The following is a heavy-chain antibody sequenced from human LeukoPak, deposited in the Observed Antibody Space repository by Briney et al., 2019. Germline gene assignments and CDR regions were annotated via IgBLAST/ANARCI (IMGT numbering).Heavy chain of an antibody. V-gene: IGHV1-69*05. Sequence: GSSGKVSCKASGRTFSSYAISWVRQAPGQGHEWMGGIIPIFGTANYAQKFPGRVTTTTDESTSTAYMALSSVRSEDTAVYYCASLPNYYDSSGLDAFDIWGQGTMVTVSS. CDR1: GRTFSSYA. J-gene: IGHJ3*02. CDR2: IIPIFGTA. D-gene: IGHD3-22*01. CDR3: ASLPNYYDSSGLDAFDI.